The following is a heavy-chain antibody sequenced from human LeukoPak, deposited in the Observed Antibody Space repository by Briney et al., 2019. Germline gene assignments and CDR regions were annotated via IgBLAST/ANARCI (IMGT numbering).Heavy chain of an antibody. CDR2: ISSSGTT. CDR3: ARLVRETTVTYYFYYYMDV. V-gene: IGHV4-39*02. CDR1: GGSISSIIYS. D-gene: IGHD4-17*01. Sequence: SETLSLTCTVSGGSISSIIYSWGWIRQTPGKGLEWIGTISSSGTTYYSPSLKSRVTLSVDPSKNHFSLNLSSVTATDSAVYYCARLVRETTVTYYFYYYMDVWGKGTTVTVSS. J-gene: IGHJ6*03.